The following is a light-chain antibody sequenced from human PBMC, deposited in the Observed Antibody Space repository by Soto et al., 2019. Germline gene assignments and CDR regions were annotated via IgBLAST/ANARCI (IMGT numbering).Light chain of an antibody. J-gene: IGKJ4*01. V-gene: IGKV3-11*01. CDR2: DAS. CDR3: QQRSNWPFLT. Sequence: EIVLTQSPATLSLSPGEKATLSCRASHSVSSRLAWYQQKPGQAPRLLIYDASNRATGTPARFSGSGSGTDFTLTISSLEPEDFAVYYCQQRSNWPFLTFGGGTKVEIK. CDR1: HSVSSR.